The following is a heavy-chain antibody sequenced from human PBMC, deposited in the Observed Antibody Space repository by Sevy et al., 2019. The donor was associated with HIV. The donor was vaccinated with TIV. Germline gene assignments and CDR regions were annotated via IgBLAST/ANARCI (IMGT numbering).Heavy chain of an antibody. V-gene: IGHV3-30*04. CDR3: ARDGPKGGVVVAAPFRAFDI. D-gene: IGHD2-15*01. Sequence: GGSLRLSCAASGFTFSSYAMHWVRQAPGKGLEWVAVISYDGSNKYYADSVKGRLTISRDNSKNTLYLQMNSMRAADTAAYYCARDGPKGGVVVAAPFRAFDIWGQGTMVTVSS. CDR1: GFTFSSYA. CDR2: ISYDGSNK. J-gene: IGHJ3*02.